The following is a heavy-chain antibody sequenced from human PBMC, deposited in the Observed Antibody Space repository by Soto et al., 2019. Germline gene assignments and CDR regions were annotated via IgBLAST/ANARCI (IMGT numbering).Heavy chain of an antibody. V-gene: IGHV1-69*12. Sequence: QVQLVQSGAEVKKPGSSVKVSCKASGGTFSSYAISWVRQAPGQGLEWMGGIIPIFGTANYAQKFQGRVRIPADESKSTAYMELSSLRSEDTAGYYCARGAVVVVANPWFDPWGQGTLVTVSS. CDR3: ARGAVVVVANPWFDP. D-gene: IGHD2-15*01. J-gene: IGHJ5*02. CDR2: IIPIFGTA. CDR1: GGTFSSYA.